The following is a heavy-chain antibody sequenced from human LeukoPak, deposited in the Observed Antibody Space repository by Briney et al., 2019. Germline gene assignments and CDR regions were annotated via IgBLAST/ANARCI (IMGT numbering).Heavy chain of an antibody. CDR3: ARDSGLDSFDY. V-gene: IGHV4-30-4*08. Sequence: SETLSLTCTVSGDSISSGDYYWSWIRQPPGKGLEWIGYIYYSGSTYYNPSLKSRVTISVDTSKNQFSLKLSSVTAADTAVYYCARDSGLDSFDYWGQGTLVTVSS. CDR2: IYYSGST. D-gene: IGHD3-22*01. J-gene: IGHJ4*02. CDR1: GDSISSGDYY.